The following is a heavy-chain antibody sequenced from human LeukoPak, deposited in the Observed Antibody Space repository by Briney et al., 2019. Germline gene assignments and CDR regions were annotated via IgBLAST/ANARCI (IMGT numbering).Heavy chain of an antibody. CDR2: IYYSGST. V-gene: IGHV4-59*01. CDR1: GGPISSYY. D-gene: IGHD3-16*01. Sequence: SETLSLTCTVSGGPISSYYWSWIRQPPGKGLEWIGYIYYSGSTNYNPSLKSRVTISVDTSKNQFSLKLSSVTAADTAVYYCAREGGLREYYFDYWGQGTLVTVSS. J-gene: IGHJ4*02. CDR3: AREGGLREYYFDY.